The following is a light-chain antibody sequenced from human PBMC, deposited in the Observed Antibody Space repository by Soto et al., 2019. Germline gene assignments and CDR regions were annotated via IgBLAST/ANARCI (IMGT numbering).Light chain of an antibody. V-gene: IGKV3-11*01. Sequence: EVVLTQSPATLSLSPGERATLSCRASQSVNNYLAWYQHKPGQAPRLLIYDASNRATGIPAMFGGSGSGTDFTLTISSLEPEDFALYYCQQRSNWPLTFGGGTKVEIK. CDR3: QQRSNWPLT. CDR1: QSVNNY. CDR2: DAS. J-gene: IGKJ4*01.